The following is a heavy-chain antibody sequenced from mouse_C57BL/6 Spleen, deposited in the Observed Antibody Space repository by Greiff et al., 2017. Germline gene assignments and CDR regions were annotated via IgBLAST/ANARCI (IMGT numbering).Heavy chain of an antibody. Sequence: QVQLQQPGAELVMPGASVKLSCKASGYTFTSYWMHWVKQRPGQGLEWIGEIDPSDSYTNYNQKFKGKSTLTVDKSSITAYMQLSSLTSEDSAVYCCARCHSNPDYYAMDYWGQGTSVTVSS. CDR1: GYTFTSYW. V-gene: IGHV1-69*01. J-gene: IGHJ4*01. CDR2: IDPSDSYT. D-gene: IGHD2-5*01. CDR3: ARCHSNPDYYAMDY.